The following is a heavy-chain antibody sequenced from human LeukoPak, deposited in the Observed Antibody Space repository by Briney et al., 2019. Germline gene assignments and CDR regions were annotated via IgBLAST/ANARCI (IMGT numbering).Heavy chain of an antibody. CDR2: IYSMGST. V-gene: IGHV4-59*08. CDR1: GGSTSGNY. D-gene: IGHD3-3*01. CDR3: ARLGDFWSGSAFDP. J-gene: IGHJ5*02. Sequence: PSETLSLTFTVFGGSTSGNYWSWFRKPPGRGLEWMGYIYSMGSTNSNPSLKSRVTISVDASKHQFSLNLSSVTAADTAVYYCARLGDFWSGSAFDPWGQGTLVTVSS.